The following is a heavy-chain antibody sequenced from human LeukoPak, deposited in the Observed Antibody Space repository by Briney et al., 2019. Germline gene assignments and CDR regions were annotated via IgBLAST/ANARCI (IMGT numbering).Heavy chain of an antibody. CDR1: GFTFGYYW. Sequence: GGSLRLSCAASGFTFGYYWMSWVRQAPGTGLEWVANIGPDGSEKYYVDSVKGRFTISRDNAKSSLFLQMNSLRDEDTAVYYCASGLRGTYWGQGTLVTVSS. D-gene: IGHD1-1*01. V-gene: IGHV3-7*01. J-gene: IGHJ4*02. CDR3: ASGLRGTY. CDR2: IGPDGSEK.